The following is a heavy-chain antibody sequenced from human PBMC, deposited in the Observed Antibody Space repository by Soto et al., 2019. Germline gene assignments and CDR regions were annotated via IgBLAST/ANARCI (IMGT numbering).Heavy chain of an antibody. D-gene: IGHD3-16*02. V-gene: IGHV3-7*01. J-gene: IGHJ4*02. CDR3: ARDFRIWGSYRPLDY. CDR1: GFTFSSYW. Sequence: GGSLRLSCAASGFTFSSYWMSWVRQAPGKGLEWVANIKQDGSEKYYVDSVKGRFTISRDNAKNSPYLQMNSLRAEDTAVYYCARDFRIWGSYRPLDYWGQGTLVTVSS. CDR2: IKQDGSEK.